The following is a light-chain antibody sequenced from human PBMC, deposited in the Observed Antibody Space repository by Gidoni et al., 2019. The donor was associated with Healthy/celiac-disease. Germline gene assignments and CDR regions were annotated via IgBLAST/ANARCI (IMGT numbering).Light chain of an antibody. J-gene: IGLJ3*02. Sequence: QSALTQPASVSWSPGQSITFSCTGTSSDVGGYNYVSWYQQHPGKPPKLMIYDVSNRPSGVSNRFSGSKSGNTASLTISGLQAEDEADYYCSSYTSSSTWVFGGGTKLTVL. CDR1: SSDVGGYNY. CDR2: DVS. V-gene: IGLV2-14*01. CDR3: SSYTSSSTWV.